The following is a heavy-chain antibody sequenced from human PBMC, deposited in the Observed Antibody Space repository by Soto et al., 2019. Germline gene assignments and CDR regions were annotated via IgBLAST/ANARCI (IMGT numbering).Heavy chain of an antibody. Sequence: QAQVVQSGAEVRKPGSSVKLSCKASEGTFNSYAIAWVRQAPGQGLEWMGGIIPYYNTLNYAQKFQDRVTITADDSTNTVYMQLSSLRSDDTAVYFCASGASRWYPYCFDSWAQGTLVTVSS. J-gene: IGHJ4*02. CDR1: EGTFNSYA. CDR2: IIPYYNTL. V-gene: IGHV1-69*01. CDR3: ASGASRWYPYCFDS. D-gene: IGHD6-13*01.